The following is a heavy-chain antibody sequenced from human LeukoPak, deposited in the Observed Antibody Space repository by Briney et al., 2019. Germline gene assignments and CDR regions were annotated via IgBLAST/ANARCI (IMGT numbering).Heavy chain of an antibody. CDR3: ARAGERYYDFWSGYSTSIYGMDV. V-gene: IGHV4-59*08. Sequence: SETLSLTCTVSGGSISSYYWSWIRQPPGKGLEWIGYIYYSGSTNYNPSLKSRVTISVDTSKNQFSLKLSSVTAADTAVYYCARAGERYYDFWSGYSTSIYGMDVCGQGTTVTVSS. J-gene: IGHJ6*02. CDR2: IYYSGST. CDR1: GGSISSYY. D-gene: IGHD3-3*01.